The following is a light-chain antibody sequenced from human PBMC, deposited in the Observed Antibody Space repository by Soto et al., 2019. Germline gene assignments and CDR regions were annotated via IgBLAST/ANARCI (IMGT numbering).Light chain of an antibody. CDR3: CSYAGSYTLL. Sequence: QPVLTQPRSVSGSPGQSVTISCTGTSSDVGGYNHVSWYQHHPGKAPKVMIYDVSKRPSGVPDRFSGSKSGNTASLTISGLQPEDEADYYCCSYAGSYTLLFGGGTKLTVL. V-gene: IGLV2-11*01. CDR2: DVS. J-gene: IGLJ2*01. CDR1: SSDVGGYNH.